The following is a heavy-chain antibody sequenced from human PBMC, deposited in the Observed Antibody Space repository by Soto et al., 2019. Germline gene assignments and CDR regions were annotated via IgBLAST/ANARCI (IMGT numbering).Heavy chain of an antibody. CDR3: ARQDDFWSAYYDC. D-gene: IGHD3-3*01. J-gene: IGHJ4*02. Sequence: GESLKISCKGSGYIFTSYWIGWVRQMPGKGLEWMGLIYPGDSDTRYSPSFQGQVTISVDKSISTAYPQWSNLKASDTAIYYCARQDDFWSAYYDCWGQGALVTVSS. V-gene: IGHV5-51*01. CDR1: GYIFTSYW. CDR2: IYPGDSDT.